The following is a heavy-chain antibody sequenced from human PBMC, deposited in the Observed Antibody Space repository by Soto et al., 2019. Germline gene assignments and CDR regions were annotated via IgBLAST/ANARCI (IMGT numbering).Heavy chain of an antibody. J-gene: IGHJ6*02. V-gene: IGHV1-18*01. D-gene: IGHD3-10*01. CDR2: INTHNGNT. CDR3: TREGSAPYYYYGMDA. Sequence: QGLEWLGWINTHNGNTNYAQNLQGRVIITADTSTSTAYMELRSLRSDDTAIYYCTREGSAPYYYYGMDAWGQGTTVTVSS.